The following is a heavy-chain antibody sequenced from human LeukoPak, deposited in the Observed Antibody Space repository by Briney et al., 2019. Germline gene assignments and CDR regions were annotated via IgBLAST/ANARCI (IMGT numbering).Heavy chain of an antibody. Sequence: ASVKVSCKASGYTFTSYGISWVRQAPGQGRDWMGWISVYNGNTNYAQKLRGRVTMTTDTSTSTAYMELRSLRSDDTAVYYCARPGNYGETLDAFDIWGQGTMVTVSS. CDR2: ISVYNGNT. D-gene: IGHD4-17*01. J-gene: IGHJ3*02. CDR1: GYTFTSYG. V-gene: IGHV1-18*01. CDR3: ARPGNYGETLDAFDI.